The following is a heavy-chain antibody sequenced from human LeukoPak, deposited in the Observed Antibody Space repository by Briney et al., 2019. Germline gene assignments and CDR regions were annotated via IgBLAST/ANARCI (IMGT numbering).Heavy chain of an antibody. CDR1: GYTFTGYY. D-gene: IGHD3-3*01. Sequence: ASVKVSCKASGYTFTGYYMHWVRQAPGQGLEWMGWINPNSGGTNYAQKFQGRVTMTRDTSISTAYMELSRLRSDDTAVYYCARGGVTIFGRYYYYYYMDVWGKGTTVTVSS. V-gene: IGHV1-2*02. CDR3: ARGGVTIFGRYYYYYYMDV. J-gene: IGHJ6*03. CDR2: INPNSGGT.